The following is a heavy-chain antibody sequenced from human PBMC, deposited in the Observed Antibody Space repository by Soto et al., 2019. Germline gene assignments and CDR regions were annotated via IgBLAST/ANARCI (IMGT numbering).Heavy chain of an antibody. CDR1: GFTVSNSY. J-gene: IGHJ4*02. V-gene: IGHV3-66*01. D-gene: IGHD3-10*01. Sequence: EVQVVESGGGLVQSGGSLTLSCAASGFTVSNSYMSWVRQAPGKGLEWVSAIYSGGSTYYADSVKGRFTISRDNSRNTLYLQMNSLRAEDPAVYFCARCDGSATYCFFFAYWGQGTPVTVSS. CDR3: ARCDGSATYCFFFAY. CDR2: IYSGGST.